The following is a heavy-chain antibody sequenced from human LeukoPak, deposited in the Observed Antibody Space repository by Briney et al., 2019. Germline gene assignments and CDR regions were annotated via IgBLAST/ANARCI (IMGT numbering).Heavy chain of an antibody. D-gene: IGHD2-15*01. J-gene: IGHJ4*02. V-gene: IGHV3-73*01. CDR2: IRSKSNSYTT. CDR1: GFTFSGSY. CDR3: TRQECSGGSCSYVDY. Sequence: PGGSLRLSCAASGFTFSGSYMHWVRQASGKGLEWVGLIRSKSNSYTTVYAASVKGRFTISRDDSKNTAYLQMNSLKAEDTAVYYCTRQECSGGSCSYVDYWGQGTLVTVSS.